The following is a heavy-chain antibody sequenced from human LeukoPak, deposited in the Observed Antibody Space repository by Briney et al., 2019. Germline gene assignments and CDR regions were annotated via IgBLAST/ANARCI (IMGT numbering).Heavy chain of an antibody. CDR2: FYVGGAT. D-gene: IGHD5-24*01. CDR1: GFSVTNNY. CDR3: ARGDGYNFFDY. Sequence: PGGSLRLSCAVSGFSVTNNYMSWVRQAPGKGLEGVSVFYVGGATYYADSVKGRFTISRDNSENTLYLQMTSLRAEDTAVYYCARGDGYNFFDYWGQGTLVTVSS. J-gene: IGHJ4*02. V-gene: IGHV3-53*01.